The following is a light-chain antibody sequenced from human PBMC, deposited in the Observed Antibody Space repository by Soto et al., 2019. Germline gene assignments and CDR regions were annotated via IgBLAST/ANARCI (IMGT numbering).Light chain of an antibody. V-gene: IGKV3-20*01. Sequence: EIVLTQSPGTLSLSPGGRATLSCRASQSVSSDYLAWYQQKAGQVPRLLIYGASSRATGIPDRFSGSGSGTDFTITISGLEPEDFAVYYCQQYGRSPLTFGGGTKVEIK. J-gene: IGKJ4*01. CDR1: QSVSSDY. CDR2: GAS. CDR3: QQYGRSPLT.